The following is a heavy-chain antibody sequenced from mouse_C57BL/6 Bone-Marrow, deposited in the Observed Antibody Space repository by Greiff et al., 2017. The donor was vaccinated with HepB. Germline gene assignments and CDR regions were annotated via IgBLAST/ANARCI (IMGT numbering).Heavy chain of an antibody. CDR1: GYTFTSYW. CDR3: ARRMDYGSSYGNYYAMDY. J-gene: IGHJ4*01. Sequence: QVQLQQPGAELVRPGSSVKLSCKASGYTFTSYWMDWVKQRPGQGLEWIGNIYPSDSETHYNQKFKDKATLTVDKSSSTAYMQLSSLTSEDSAVYYCARRMDYGSSYGNYYAMDYWGQGTSVTVSS. CDR2: IYPSDSET. D-gene: IGHD1-1*01. V-gene: IGHV1-61*01.